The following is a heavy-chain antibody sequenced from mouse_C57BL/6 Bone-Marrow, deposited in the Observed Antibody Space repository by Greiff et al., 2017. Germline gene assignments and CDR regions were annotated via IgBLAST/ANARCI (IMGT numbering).Heavy chain of an antibody. Sequence: EVQLVESGGGLVKPGGSLKLSCAASGFTFSDYGMHWVRQAPEKGLEWVAYISSGSSTIYYADTVKGRFTISRDNAKNTLFLQMTSLRSEDTAMYYCARPLLLRYPFAYWGQGTLVTVSA. V-gene: IGHV5-17*01. D-gene: IGHD1-1*01. CDR2: ISSGSSTI. CDR3: ARPLLLRYPFAY. CDR1: GFTFSDYG. J-gene: IGHJ3*01.